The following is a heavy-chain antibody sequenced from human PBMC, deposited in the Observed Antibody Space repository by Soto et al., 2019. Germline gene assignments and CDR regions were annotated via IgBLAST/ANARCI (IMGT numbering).Heavy chain of an antibody. J-gene: IGHJ6*02. CDR3: ARDYGSFTYYFYGMDV. CDR2: ISYDGNKK. D-gene: IGHD3-10*01. V-gene: IGHV3-30-3*01. Sequence: PGGSLILSCAASGFTFSSYTMHWVRQAPGKGLECVAIISYDGNKKYYADSVKGRFTISRDNSKNTLFLQMNSLRTEDTAVYYCARDYGSFTYYFYGMDVWGQGTTVTVSS. CDR1: GFTFSSYT.